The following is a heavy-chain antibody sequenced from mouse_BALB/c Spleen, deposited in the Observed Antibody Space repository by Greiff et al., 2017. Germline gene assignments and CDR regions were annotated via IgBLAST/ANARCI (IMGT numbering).Heavy chain of an antibody. D-gene: IGHD2-14*01. CDR2: IYPGNSDT. J-gene: IGHJ2*01. CDR3: TRGEVRRNFDY. CDR1: GYSFTSYW. Sequence: VQLKQSGTVLARPGASVKMSCKASGYSFTSYWMHWVKQRPGQGLEWIGAIYPGNSDTSYNQKFKGKAKLTAVTSASTAYMELSSLTNEDSAVYYCTRGEVRRNFDYWGQGTTLTVSS. V-gene: IGHV1-5*01.